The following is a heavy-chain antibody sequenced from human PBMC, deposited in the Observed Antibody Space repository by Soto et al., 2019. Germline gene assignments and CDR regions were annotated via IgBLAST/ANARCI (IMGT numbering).Heavy chain of an antibody. CDR3: ARGDVVVVAANTYYYGMDV. CDR1: GYTFTSYG. D-gene: IGHD2-15*01. V-gene: IGHV1-18*01. CDR2: ISAYNGNT. Sequence: ASVKVSCKASGYTFTSYGISWVRQAPGQGLEWMGWISAYNGNTNYAQKLQGRVTMTTDTSTSTAYMELRSLRSDGTAVYYCARGDVVVVAANTYYYGMDVWGQGTTVTVSS. J-gene: IGHJ6*02.